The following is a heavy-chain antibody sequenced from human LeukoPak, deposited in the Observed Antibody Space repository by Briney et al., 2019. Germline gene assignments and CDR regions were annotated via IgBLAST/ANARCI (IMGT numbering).Heavy chain of an antibody. J-gene: IGHJ4*02. V-gene: IGHV3-NL1*01. CDR1: GFTFSSYG. CDR2: IYSGGST. CDR3: ARDSLKT. D-gene: IGHD2-8*01. Sequence: GGSLRLSCTASGFTFSSYGMHWVRQAPGKGLEWVSVIYSGGSTYYADSVKGRFTISRDNFKNTLYLQMNSLRAEDTAVYYCARDSLKTWGQGTLVTVSS.